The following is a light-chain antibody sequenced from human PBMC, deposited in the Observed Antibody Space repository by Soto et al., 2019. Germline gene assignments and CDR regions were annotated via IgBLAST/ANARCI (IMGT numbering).Light chain of an antibody. CDR3: SSYAGSTPLV. J-gene: IGLJ3*02. CDR1: NIGAYNY. CDR2: EVS. Sequence: QSALTQPRSVSGSPGQSVTISCTGTNIGAYNYVSWYQQHPGKAPKVMIYEVSNRPSGVSNRFSGSKSGNTASLTISGLQAEDEADYYCSSYAGSTPLVFGGGTKLTVL. V-gene: IGLV2-14*03.